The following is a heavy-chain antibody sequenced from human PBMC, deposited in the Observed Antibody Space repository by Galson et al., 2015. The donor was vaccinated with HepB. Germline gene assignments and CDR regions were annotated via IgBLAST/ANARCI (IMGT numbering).Heavy chain of an antibody. CDR3: ARDPGDKWLVGNDY. V-gene: IGHV7-4-1*02. Sequence: SCKASGGTFTSYGISWVRQAPGQGLEWMGWINTNTGNPTYAQGFTGRFVFSLDPSVSTAYLQISSLKAEDTAVYYCARDPGDKWLVGNDYWGQGTLVTVSS. CDR2: INTNTGNP. D-gene: IGHD6-19*01. J-gene: IGHJ4*02. CDR1: GGTFTSYG.